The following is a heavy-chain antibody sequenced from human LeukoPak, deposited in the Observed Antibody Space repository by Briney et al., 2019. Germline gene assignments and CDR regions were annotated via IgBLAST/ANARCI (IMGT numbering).Heavy chain of an antibody. CDR1: GFTFSSYA. Sequence: GGSLRLSCAASGFTFSSYAMHWVRQAPGKGLEWVAVISYDGSNKYYADSVKGRFTISRDNSKNTLYLQMNSLRAEDTAVYYCAKGSSRPPSAFDIWGQGTLVTVSS. D-gene: IGHD6-6*01. J-gene: IGHJ3*02. V-gene: IGHV3-30-3*01. CDR3: AKGSSRPPSAFDI. CDR2: ISYDGSNK.